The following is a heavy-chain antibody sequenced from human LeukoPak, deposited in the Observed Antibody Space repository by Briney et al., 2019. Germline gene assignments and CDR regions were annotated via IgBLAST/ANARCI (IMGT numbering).Heavy chain of an antibody. CDR1: GFTFSTYG. J-gene: IGHJ6*03. CDR3: ARGFGVAYYYYSMDV. D-gene: IGHD3-3*01. Sequence: GGSLRLSCAASGFTFSTYGMHWVRQAPGKGLEWVSFIRYVGINKYYADSVKGRFTISRDNAKNSLYLQMNSLRAEDTALYYCARGFGVAYYYYSMDVWGKGTTVTISS. CDR2: IRYVGINK. V-gene: IGHV3-30*02.